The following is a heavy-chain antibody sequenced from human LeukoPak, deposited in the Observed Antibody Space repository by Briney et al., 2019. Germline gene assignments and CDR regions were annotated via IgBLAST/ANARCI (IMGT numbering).Heavy chain of an antibody. J-gene: IGHJ5*02. Sequence: SETLSLTRAVYGGSFSGYYWSWIRQPPGKGLEWIGEINHSGSTNYNPSLKSRVTISVDTSKNQFSLKLSSVTAADTAVHYCARLRYCTNGVCPWGQGTLVTVSS. CDR2: INHSGST. D-gene: IGHD2-8*01. CDR3: ARLRYCTNGVCP. CDR1: GGSFSGYY. V-gene: IGHV4-34*01.